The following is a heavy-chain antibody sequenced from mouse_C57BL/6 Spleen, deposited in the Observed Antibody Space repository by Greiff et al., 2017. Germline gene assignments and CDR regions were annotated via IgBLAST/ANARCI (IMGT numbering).Heavy chain of an antibody. CDR3: ARNPLITTVEDFDY. CDR1: GYSFTDYN. V-gene: IGHV1-39*01. CDR2: INPNYGTT. Sequence: VHVKQSGPELVKPGASVKISCKASGYSFTDYNMNWVKQSNGKSLEWIGVINPNYGTTSYNQKFKGKATLTVDQSSSTAYMQLNSLTSEDSAVYYCARNPLITTVEDFDYWGQGTTLTVSS. J-gene: IGHJ2*01. D-gene: IGHD1-1*01.